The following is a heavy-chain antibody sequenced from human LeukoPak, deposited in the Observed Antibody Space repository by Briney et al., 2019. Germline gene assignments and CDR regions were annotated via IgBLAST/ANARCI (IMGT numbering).Heavy chain of an antibody. V-gene: IGHV4-39*07. J-gene: IGHJ4*02. CDR1: GGSISSSTYY. D-gene: IGHD3-22*01. Sequence: PSETLSLTCTVSGGSISSSTYYWGWIRQPPGKELEWIGSIYYSGSTYSNPSLKSRVAISVDTSKNQFSLRLSSVTAADTAVYYCARDGPDYYDSGDHSTTPNFWGQGTLVTVSS. CDR3: ARDGPDYYDSGDHSTTPNF. CDR2: IYYSGST.